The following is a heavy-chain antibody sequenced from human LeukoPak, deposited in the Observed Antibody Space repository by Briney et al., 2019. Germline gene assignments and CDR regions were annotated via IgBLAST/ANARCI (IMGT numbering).Heavy chain of an antibody. V-gene: IGHV3-30*18. CDR2: ISYDGSNK. D-gene: IGHD6-13*01. CDR1: GFTFSSYG. CDR3: AKDSSSSWYYFDY. Sequence: GGALRLSCAASGFTFSSYGMHWVRQAPGKGLEWVAVISYDGSNKYYADSVKGRFTISRDNSKNTLYLQMNSLRAEDTAVYYCAKDSSSSWYYFDYWGQGTLVTVSS. J-gene: IGHJ4*02.